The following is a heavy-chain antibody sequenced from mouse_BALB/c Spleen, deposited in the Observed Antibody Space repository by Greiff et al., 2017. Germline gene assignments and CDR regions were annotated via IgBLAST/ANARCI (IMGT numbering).Heavy chain of an antibody. D-gene: IGHD2-3*01. V-gene: IGHV5-12-1*01. J-gene: IGHJ3*01. CDR3: ARRGGYYEGFAY. CDR1: GFAFSSYD. Sequence: EVQLVESGGGLVKPGGSLKLSCAASGFAFSSYDMSWVRQTPEKRLEWVAYISSGGGSTYYPDTVKGRFTISRDNAKNTLYLQMSSLKSEDTAMYYCARRGGYYEGFAYWGQGTLVTVSA. CDR2: ISSGGGST.